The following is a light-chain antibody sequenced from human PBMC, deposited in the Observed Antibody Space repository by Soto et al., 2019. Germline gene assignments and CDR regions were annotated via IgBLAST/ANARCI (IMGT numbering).Light chain of an antibody. V-gene: IGKV3-11*01. Sequence: EIVLTQSPATLSLSPGERATHSCRASPSIGNNFAWYQQKPGQAPRLLIYAIFNRATGTPARFSGSGSGTDFTLTISSLEPEDFAVYYCLERSNWPLWTFGQGTKVEI. CDR3: LERSNWPLWT. CDR1: PSIGNN. J-gene: IGKJ1*01. CDR2: AIF.